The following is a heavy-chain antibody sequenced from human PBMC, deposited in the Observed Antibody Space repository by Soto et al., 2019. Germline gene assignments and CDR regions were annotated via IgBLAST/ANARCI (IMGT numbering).Heavy chain of an antibody. CDR2: IYYSGTT. D-gene: IGHD5-18*01. CDR3: ATQYTYAPFDP. V-gene: IGHV4-31*01. CDR1: GGSINSGDCY. Sequence: QVQLQESGPGLVKPSQTLSLTCTVSGGSINSGDCYWSWIRQHPGKGLEWIGYIYYSGTTYYNPSLKSQVTISLDTSKNQFSLKLSSVTAADTAVYYCATQYTYAPFDPWGQGTLVTVSS. J-gene: IGHJ5*02.